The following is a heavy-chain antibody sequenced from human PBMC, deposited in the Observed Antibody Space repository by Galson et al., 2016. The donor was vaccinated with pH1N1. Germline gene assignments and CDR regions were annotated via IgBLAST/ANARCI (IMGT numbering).Heavy chain of an antibody. Sequence: LTCAVSGYSISSGYYWGWIRQAPGKGLEWVASICHSGSTYYKPSLKSRVTISVDTSKNQFSLKLTSVTAADTAVYYCARGGPSISGWYPTNFDFWGQGTLVPVSS. CDR1: GYSISSGYY. CDR3: ARGGPSISGWYPTNFDF. D-gene: IGHD6-19*01. CDR2: ICHSGST. V-gene: IGHV4-38-2*01. J-gene: IGHJ4*02.